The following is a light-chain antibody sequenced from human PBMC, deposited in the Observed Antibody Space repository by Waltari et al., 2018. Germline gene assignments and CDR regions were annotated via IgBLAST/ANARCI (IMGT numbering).Light chain of an antibody. CDR1: SSYIGRYNY. J-gene: IGLJ3*02. CDR3: ASYNPGSTVV. Sequence: QSALTQPASVSGSLGQSITISGTGSSSYIGRYNYVSWYQQFPDGAPKLIIYDVTNRPSGVSNRFSGSKSANTASLTISGLQPEDAANYYCASYNPGSTVVFGGGTELTVL. CDR2: DVT. V-gene: IGLV2-14*01.